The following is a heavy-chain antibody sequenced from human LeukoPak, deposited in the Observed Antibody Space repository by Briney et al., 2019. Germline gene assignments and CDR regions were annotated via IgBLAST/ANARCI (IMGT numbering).Heavy chain of an antibody. J-gene: IGHJ4*02. V-gene: IGHV3-30-3*01. Sequence: GGSLRLSCAASGFTFSSYAMHWVRQAPGKGLEWVAVISYDGSNKYYADSVRGRSTISRDNSKSTLSLQMNSLRAEDTAVYYCARQDCSSGSCYNDYWGQGILVTVSS. D-gene: IGHD2-2*02. CDR1: GFTFSSYA. CDR2: ISYDGSNK. CDR3: ARQDCSSGSCYNDY.